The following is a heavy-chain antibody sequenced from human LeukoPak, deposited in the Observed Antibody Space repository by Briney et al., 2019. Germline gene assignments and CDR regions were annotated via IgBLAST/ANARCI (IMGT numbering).Heavy chain of an antibody. CDR3: ARDVYYYDSSGYLDY. CDR2: IYSGGST. Sequence: PGGSLRLSCAAPGFTVSSNYMSWVRQAPGKGLEWVSVIYSGGSTYYADSVKGRFTISRDNSKNTLYLQMNSLRAEDTAVYYCARDVYYYDSSGYLDYWGQGTLVTVSS. D-gene: IGHD3-22*01. CDR1: GFTVSSNY. V-gene: IGHV3-53*01. J-gene: IGHJ4*02.